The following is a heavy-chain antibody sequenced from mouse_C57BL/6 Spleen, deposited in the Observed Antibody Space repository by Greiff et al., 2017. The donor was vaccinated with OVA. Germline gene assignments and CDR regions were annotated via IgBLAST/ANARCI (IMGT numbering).Heavy chain of an antibody. V-gene: IGHV5-17*01. J-gene: IGHJ2*01. CDR1: GFTFSDYG. CDR3: ARLYYAHYYCDY. D-gene: IGHD2-1*01. CDR2: ISSGSRTI. Sequence: EVKLMESGGGLVKPGGSLKLSCAASGFTFSDYGMHWVRQAPEKGLEWVAYISSGSRTIYYAATVKGRFTISRDNAKNTLFLQMTSLRSEDTAMYYCARLYYAHYYCDYWGQGTTLTVSS.